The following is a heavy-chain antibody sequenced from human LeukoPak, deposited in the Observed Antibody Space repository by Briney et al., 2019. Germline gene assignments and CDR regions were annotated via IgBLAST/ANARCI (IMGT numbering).Heavy chain of an antibody. CDR2: ISSSGSTI. CDR3: ARAQEGSYYSHYFDY. V-gene: IGHV3-48*03. CDR1: GFTFSSYE. J-gene: IGHJ4*02. D-gene: IGHD1-26*01. Sequence: PGGPLRLSCAASGFTFSSYEMNWVRQAPGKGLEWVSYISSSGSTIYYADSVKGRFTISRDNAKNSLYLQMNSLRAEDTAVYYCARAQEGSYYSHYFDYWGQGTLVTVSS.